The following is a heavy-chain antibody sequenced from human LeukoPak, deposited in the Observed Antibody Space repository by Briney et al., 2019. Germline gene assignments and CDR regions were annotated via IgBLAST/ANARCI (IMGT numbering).Heavy chain of an antibody. D-gene: IGHD4-17*01. J-gene: IGHJ3*02. Sequence: GESLKISCKGSGDTFTNYWIGWVRQMPGRGLEWMAIIYPGDSDTRHSPSFQGQVTVSADKSTRTAYLQWSSLKASDTAMYYCVRRSAVTYYDAFDIWGQGTMVTVSS. V-gene: IGHV5-51*01. CDR3: VRRSAVTYYDAFDI. CDR2: IYPGDSDT. CDR1: GDTFTNYW.